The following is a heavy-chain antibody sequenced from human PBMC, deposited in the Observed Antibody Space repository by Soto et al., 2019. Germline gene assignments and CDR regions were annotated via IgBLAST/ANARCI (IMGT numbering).Heavy chain of an antibody. D-gene: IGHD2-15*01. Sequence: GGSLRLSCEASGFTFSDFAMAWVRQVPGKGLEWVSTISGGGVGTYFADSVRGRSTISRDKSRKKVFLDMNNVRVEDTALYYCAKEKLVVPAAVRGIFDFWGRGTLVTVSS. CDR1: GFTFSDFA. CDR3: AKEKLVVPAAVRGIFDF. J-gene: IGHJ4*02. CDR2: ISGGGVGT. V-gene: IGHV3-23*01.